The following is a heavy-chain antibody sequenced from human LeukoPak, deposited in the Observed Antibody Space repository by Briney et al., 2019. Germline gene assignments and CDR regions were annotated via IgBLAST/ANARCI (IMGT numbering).Heavy chain of an antibody. Sequence: SETLSLTCNVSGGSFNKYYWSWVRQPPGKGLEWIGYIYGSGFTNYSPSLKSRLTISADTSNNQFSLKLGSVTAADTAVYYCGRAAGTKSYGLRGTIDYWGQGALVTVS. CDR3: GRAAGTKSYGLRGTIDY. CDR2: IYGSGFT. CDR1: GGSFNKYY. J-gene: IGHJ4*02. V-gene: IGHV4-59*01. D-gene: IGHD5/OR15-5a*01.